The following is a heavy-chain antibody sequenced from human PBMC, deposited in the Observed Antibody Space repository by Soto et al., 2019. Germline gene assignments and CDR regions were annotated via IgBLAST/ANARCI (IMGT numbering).Heavy chain of an antibody. V-gene: IGHV3-73*01. CDR3: TSTIVGVVNPPNYYYGMDV. D-gene: IGHD3-3*01. CDR2: IRSKANSCAT. Sequence: GGSLRLSCAASGFTFSGSAMHWVRQASGKGLEWVGRIRSKANSCATAYAASVKGRFTISRDDSKNTAYLQMNSLKTEDTAVYYCTSTIVGVVNPPNYYYGMDVWGQGTTVTVSS. CDR1: GFTFSGSA. J-gene: IGHJ6*02.